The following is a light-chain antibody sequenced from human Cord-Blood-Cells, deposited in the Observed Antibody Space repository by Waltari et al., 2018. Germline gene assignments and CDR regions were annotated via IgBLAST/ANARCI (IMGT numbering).Light chain of an antibody. Sequence: QSVLTQPPSASGTPGQRVPISCSGSSSNIGRNTVNWYQQPPGTAPKLLIYSNNQRPSGVPDRFSGSKSGTSASLAISGLQSEDEADYYCAAWDDSLNGYVFGTGTKVTVL. CDR2: SNN. V-gene: IGLV1-44*01. CDR1: SSNIGRNT. CDR3: AAWDDSLNGYV. J-gene: IGLJ1*01.